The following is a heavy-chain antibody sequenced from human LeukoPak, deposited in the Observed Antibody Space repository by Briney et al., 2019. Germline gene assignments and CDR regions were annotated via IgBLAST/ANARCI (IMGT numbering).Heavy chain of an antibody. D-gene: IGHD3-10*01. J-gene: IGHJ6*02. CDR1: GGSISSYY. CDR3: ARQVSGSYLGPYYYYYGMDV. V-gene: IGHV4-59*08. CDR2: IYYSGST. Sequence: PSETLSLTCTVSGGSISSYYWSWIRQPPGKGLEWIGYIYYSGSTNYSPSLKSRVTISVDTSKNQFSLKLSSVTAADTAVYYCARQVSGSYLGPYYYYYGMDVWGQGTTVTVSS.